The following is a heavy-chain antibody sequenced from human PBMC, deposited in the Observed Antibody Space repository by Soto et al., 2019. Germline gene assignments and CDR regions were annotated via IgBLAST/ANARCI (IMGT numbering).Heavy chain of an antibody. D-gene: IGHD6-19*01. Sequence: QVQLVQSGAEEKKPGASVKVSCKASGYTFTSYAMHWVRQAPGQRLEWMGWINGGNGNTKYSQKFQGRVTITRDTSASTGYMELSSLRSEDTAVYYCARVSGWYHLDYWGQGPLVTVSS. V-gene: IGHV1-3*05. CDR2: INGGNGNT. CDR3: ARVSGWYHLDY. J-gene: IGHJ4*02. CDR1: GYTFTSYA.